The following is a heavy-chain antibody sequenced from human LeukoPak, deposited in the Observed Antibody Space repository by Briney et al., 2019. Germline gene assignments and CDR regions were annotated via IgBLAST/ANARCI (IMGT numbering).Heavy chain of an antibody. Sequence: SETLSLTCAVYGGSFSGYYWSWIRQPPGKGLEWIGEINHSGSTNYNPSLKSRVTISVDTSKNQFSLKLSSVTAADTAVYYCARYGPWLWDVWGKGTTVTVSS. CDR2: INHSGST. J-gene: IGHJ6*04. D-gene: IGHD3-10*01. CDR1: GGSFSGYY. CDR3: ARYGPWLWDV. V-gene: IGHV4-34*01.